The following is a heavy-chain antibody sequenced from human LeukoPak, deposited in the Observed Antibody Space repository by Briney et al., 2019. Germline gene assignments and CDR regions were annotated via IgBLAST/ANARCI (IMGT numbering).Heavy chain of an antibody. Sequence: PSETLSLTCAVYGGSFSGYYWSWIRQPPGKGLEWIGSIYYSGSTYYNPSLKSRVTISVDTSKNQFSLKLSSVTAADTAVYYCARGQQQDYWGQGTLVTVSS. CDR3: ARGQQQDY. CDR1: GGSFSGYY. J-gene: IGHJ4*02. CDR2: IYYSGST. D-gene: IGHD6-13*01. V-gene: IGHV4-34*01.